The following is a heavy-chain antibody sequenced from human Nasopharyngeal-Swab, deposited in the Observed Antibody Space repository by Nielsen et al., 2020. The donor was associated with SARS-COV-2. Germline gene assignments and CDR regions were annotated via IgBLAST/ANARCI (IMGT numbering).Heavy chain of an antibody. V-gene: IGHV4-39*07. Sequence: SEPLSLTCTVSGGSISSSSYYWGWIRQPPGKGLEWIGSIYYSGSTYYNPSLKSRVTISVDTSKNQFSLKLSSVTAADTAVYYCARDYDRWLVFDYWGQGTLVTVSS. D-gene: IGHD6-19*01. CDR2: IYYSGST. CDR1: GGSISSSSYY. CDR3: ARDYDRWLVFDY. J-gene: IGHJ4*02.